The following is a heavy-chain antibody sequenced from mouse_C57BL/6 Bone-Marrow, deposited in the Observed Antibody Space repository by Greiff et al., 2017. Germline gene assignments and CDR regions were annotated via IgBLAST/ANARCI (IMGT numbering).Heavy chain of an antibody. V-gene: IGHV1-81*01. Sequence: VKLVESGAELARPGASVKLSCKASGYTFTSYGISWVKQRTGQGLEWIGEIYPRSGNTYYNEKFKGKATLTADKSSSTAYMELRSLTSEDSAVYFCARGEYGSSYWVAYWGQGTLVTVSA. CDR3: ARGEYGSSYWVAY. J-gene: IGHJ3*01. D-gene: IGHD1-1*01. CDR2: IYPRSGNT. CDR1: GYTFTSYG.